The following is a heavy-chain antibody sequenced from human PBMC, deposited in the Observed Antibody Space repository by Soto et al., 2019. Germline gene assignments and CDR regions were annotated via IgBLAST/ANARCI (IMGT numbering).Heavy chain of an antibody. CDR1: RGTFSTSS. CDR2: ILPIFGTA. CDR3: ARGPEYGGNTAAFDI. V-gene: IGHV1-69*14. J-gene: IGHJ3*02. D-gene: IGHD4-17*01. Sequence: QVQLVQSGAEVKKPGSSVKVSCKASRGTFSTSSINWLRQAPGQRPEWMGNILPIFGTADYAQKFQDRVKITADKSTDTAYMELRRLFSEDTAVYYCARGPEYGGNTAAFDIWGQGTVVTVSS.